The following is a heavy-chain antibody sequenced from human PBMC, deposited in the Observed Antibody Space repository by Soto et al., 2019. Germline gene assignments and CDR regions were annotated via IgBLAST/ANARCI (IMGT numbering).Heavy chain of an antibody. Sequence: SETLSLTCTVSGVTLSGYYWTWVRQTPGKTLEWIGSIYFNGTANYNPSLKSRVTISLDMSKNQFSLKLKSVTAADTALYHCARGMGTHKYWGRGTLVTVSS. CDR3: ARGMGTHKY. D-gene: IGHD7-27*01. V-gene: IGHV4-59*01. CDR2: IYFNGTA. CDR1: GVTLSGYY. J-gene: IGHJ4*02.